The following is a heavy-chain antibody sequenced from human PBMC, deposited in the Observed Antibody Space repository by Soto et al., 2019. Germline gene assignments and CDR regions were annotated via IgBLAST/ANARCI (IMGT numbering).Heavy chain of an antibody. D-gene: IGHD2-15*01. CDR2: VYSSGTS. J-gene: IGHJ5*02. V-gene: IGHV4-59*01. CDR1: GGSMNSYY. Sequence: QVQLQESGPGLVKPSETLSLTCTVSGGSMNSYYWSWIRQPPGKGLAWLGYVYSSGTSKYNVSLESRITMSLDKSRTQLSLGLNSVTAADTAFYFCARYSPPKKSYDSNPGWFDPWGQGALVAVSS. CDR3: ARYSPPKKSYDSNPGWFDP.